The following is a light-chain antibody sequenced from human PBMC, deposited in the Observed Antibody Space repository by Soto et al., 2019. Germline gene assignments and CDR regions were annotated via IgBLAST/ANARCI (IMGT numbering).Light chain of an antibody. CDR1: QSVYSRY. J-gene: IGKJ4*01. CDR3: QQYGNSPRS. CDR2: GAS. Sequence: EIVLTQSPGTLSLSPGERATLSCRASQSVYSRYLAWYQQKPGQAPRLLIYGASSRLTGIPERFSGSGSGTDFTLTISRLEPEDVAVYYCQQYGNSPRSFGRGTKVDIK. V-gene: IGKV3-20*01.